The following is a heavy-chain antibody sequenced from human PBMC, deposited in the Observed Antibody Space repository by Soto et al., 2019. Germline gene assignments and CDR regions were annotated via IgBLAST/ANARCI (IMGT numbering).Heavy chain of an antibody. D-gene: IGHD6-19*01. CDR2: ISGSGAGT. CDR1: GFTFSSYA. Sequence: PGGSLRLSCAASGFTFSSYAMSWVRQAPGKGLEWVSAISGSGAGTYYADSVKGRFTISRDNSKNTLFLQMNSLRAEDTAVYSCAILFYSSGIDYWGRGTLVTVSS. J-gene: IGHJ4*02. CDR3: AILFYSSGIDY. V-gene: IGHV3-23*01.